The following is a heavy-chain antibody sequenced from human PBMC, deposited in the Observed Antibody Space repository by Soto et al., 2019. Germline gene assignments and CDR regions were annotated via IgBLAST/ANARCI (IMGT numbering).Heavy chain of an antibody. Sequence: EVQLVESGGGLVQPGGSLRLSCAASGFSFSSFEMNWVRQALRKGLQWVSYISSSSTTIYYADSVKGRFTISRDNARNSLYLQMDSLRAEDTAVYYCARDRPRFGESDYGMDVWGQGTTVTVSS. CDR2: ISSSSTTI. D-gene: IGHD3-10*01. J-gene: IGHJ6*02. CDR3: ARDRPRFGESDYGMDV. V-gene: IGHV3-48*03. CDR1: GFSFSSFE.